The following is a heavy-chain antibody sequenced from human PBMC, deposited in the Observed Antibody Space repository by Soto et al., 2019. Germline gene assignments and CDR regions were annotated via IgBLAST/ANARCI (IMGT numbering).Heavy chain of an antibody. CDR3: VRSGYCTNGVCYYGDFDY. CDR2: MKPNSGNT. J-gene: IGHJ4*02. V-gene: IGHV1-8*01. Sequence: QVHLVQSGAEVKKPGASVKVSCKASGYTFTNYDINWVRQATGQGLEWMGWMKPNSGNTGYAPKFQGRVTMTRNTSMNTAYMELSNLTSEDTALYYCVRSGYCTNGVCYYGDFDYWGQGTLVTVSS. D-gene: IGHD2-8*01. CDR1: GYTFTNYD.